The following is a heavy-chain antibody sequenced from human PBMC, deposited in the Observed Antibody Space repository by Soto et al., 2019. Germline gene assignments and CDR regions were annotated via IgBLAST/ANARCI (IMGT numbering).Heavy chain of an antibody. D-gene: IGHD3-10*01. V-gene: IGHV1-3*01. CDR3: TRDPGRSWSDP. CDR2: INSGNGDT. CDR1: GYTFTTYT. Sequence: QAQLLQSGAEVKKPGASVRVSCKASGYTFTTYTLQWLRQAPGQSLEWMGWINSGNGDTKYSQTFQGRVTITSDTSASTVNMELSSLTSAETAVYYCTRDPGRSWSDPWGQGTLVTVSS. J-gene: IGHJ5*02.